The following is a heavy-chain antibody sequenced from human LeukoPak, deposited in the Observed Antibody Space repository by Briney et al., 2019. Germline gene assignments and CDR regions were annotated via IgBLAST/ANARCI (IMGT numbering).Heavy chain of an antibody. D-gene: IGHD2-2*01. Sequence: SETLSLTCTVSGGSITNYYWSWIRQPPGKGLEWIGYIYYSGSTNYNPSLKSRVTISVDTSKNQFSLKLSSVTAADTAVYYCASSVVPAAPYYFDYWGQGTLVTVSS. CDR3: ASSVVPAAPYYFDY. CDR1: GGSITNYY. CDR2: IYYSGST. V-gene: IGHV4-59*01. J-gene: IGHJ4*02.